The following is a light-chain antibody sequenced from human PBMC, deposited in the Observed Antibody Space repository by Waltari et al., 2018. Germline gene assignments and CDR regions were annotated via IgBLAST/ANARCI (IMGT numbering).Light chain of an antibody. V-gene: IGLV2-14*03. Sequence: QSALTQPASVSGSPGQSITISCTGTSSDVGAYNYVSWYQQHPGKAPKLMIFDVSNRPSVFSNRVSGPKSGNTASLTISGLQAEDEADYYCSSYISSSTLELFGGGTSLTVL. J-gene: IGLJ2*01. CDR1: SSDVGAYNY. CDR3: SSYISSSTLEL. CDR2: DVS.